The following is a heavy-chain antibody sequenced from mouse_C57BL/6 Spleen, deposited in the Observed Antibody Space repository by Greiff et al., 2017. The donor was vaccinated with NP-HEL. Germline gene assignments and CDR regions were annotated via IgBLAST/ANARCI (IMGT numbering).Heavy chain of an antibody. CDR2: ISYDGSN. CDR1: GYSITSGYY. Sequence: EVKLVESGPGLVKPSQSLSLTCSVTGYSITSGYYWNWIRQFPGNKLEWMGYISYDGSNNYNPSLKNRISITRDTSKNQFFLKLNSVTTEDTATYYCARDDGGSSPWTAMDYWGQGTSVTVSS. J-gene: IGHJ4*01. V-gene: IGHV3-6*01. CDR3: ARDDGGSSPWTAMDY. D-gene: IGHD1-1*01.